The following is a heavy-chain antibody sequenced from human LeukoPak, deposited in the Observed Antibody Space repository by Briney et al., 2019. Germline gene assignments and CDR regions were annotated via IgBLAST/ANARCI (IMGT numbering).Heavy chain of an antibody. CDR1: SYTFTSYG. V-gene: IGHV1-18*01. J-gene: IGHJ6*02. Sequence: ASVKVSCKASSYTFTSYGISWVRQAPGQGLEWMGWISAYNGNTNYAQKLQGRVTMTTDTSTSTAYMELRSLRSDDTAVYYCAREEGSSWVYYYYGMDVWGQGTTVTVSS. D-gene: IGHD6-13*01. CDR3: AREEGSSWVYYYYGMDV. CDR2: ISAYNGNT.